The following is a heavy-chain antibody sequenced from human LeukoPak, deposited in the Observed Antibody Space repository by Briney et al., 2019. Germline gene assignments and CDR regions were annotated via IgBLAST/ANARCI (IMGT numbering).Heavy chain of an antibody. CDR1: GFTFGDYA. CDR3: ARAPREYSYGTYYFDY. V-gene: IGHV3-74*01. D-gene: IGHD5-18*01. J-gene: IGHJ4*02. Sequence: GGSLRLSCTASGFTFGDYAMSWVRQAPGKGLVWVSRINSDGSSTSYADSVKGRFTISRDNAKNTLYLQMNSLRAEDTAVYYCARAPREYSYGTYYFDYWGQGTLVTVSS. CDR2: INSDGSST.